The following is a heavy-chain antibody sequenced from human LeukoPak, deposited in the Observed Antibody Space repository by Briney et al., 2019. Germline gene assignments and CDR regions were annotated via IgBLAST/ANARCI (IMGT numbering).Heavy chain of an antibody. D-gene: IGHD1-26*01. CDR2: FSYSGST. CDR1: GVSISDYH. J-gene: IGHJ4*02. CDR3: ARMYSGTSYYFDF. Sequence: SETLSLTCSVSGVSISDYHWIWIRQPPAKGLEWMGYFSYSGSTRYNPSLKSRVTMSVDTSKNQFSLRLSSVAAADTAVYYCARMYSGTSYYFDFWGQGTLVTVSS. V-gene: IGHV4-59*01.